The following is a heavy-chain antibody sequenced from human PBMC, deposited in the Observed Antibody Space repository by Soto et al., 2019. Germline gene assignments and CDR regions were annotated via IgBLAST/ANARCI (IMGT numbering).Heavy chain of an antibody. CDR1: GGSISSGGYY. D-gene: IGHD3-10*01. CDR2: IYYSGST. CDR3: ASELRFGEDYYGMDV. J-gene: IGHJ6*02. Sequence: QVQLQESGPGLVKPSQTLSLTCTVSGGSISSGGYYWSWIRQHPGKGLEWIGYIYYSGSTYYNPSLNGRVTISVDPSKNQFSLKLSSVTAADTAVYYCASELRFGEDYYGMDVWGQGTTVTVSS. V-gene: IGHV4-31*03.